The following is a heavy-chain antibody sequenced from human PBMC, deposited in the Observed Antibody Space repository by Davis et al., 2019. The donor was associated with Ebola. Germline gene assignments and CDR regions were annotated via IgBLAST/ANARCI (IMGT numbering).Heavy chain of an antibody. CDR2: INPSDLST. CDR3: VTFLEQWLAY. Sequence: ASVKVSCKASGYTFTNYYMHWVRQAPGQGLKWMGVINPSDLSTTYAQRFQGRATMTRDTSTSTVYMELSSLRSDDTAVYYCVTFLEQWLAYWGQGTLVTVSS. V-gene: IGHV1-46*01. J-gene: IGHJ4*02. CDR1: GYTFTNYY. D-gene: IGHD6-19*01.